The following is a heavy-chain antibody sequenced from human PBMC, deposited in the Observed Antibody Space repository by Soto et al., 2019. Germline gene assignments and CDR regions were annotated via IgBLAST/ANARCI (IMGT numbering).Heavy chain of an antibody. CDR1: EFIFSNYW. CDR2: INSDGSST. D-gene: IGHD3-10*01. CDR3: VREAATMVRGTTYYYYYMDV. V-gene: IGHV3-74*01. Sequence: EVQLVESGGGLVQPGGSLRLSCAASEFIFSNYWMHWVRQAPGKGLVWVSRINSDGSSTSYADSVKGRFTISRDNAKNTLYLQMNSLRVADTAVYYCVREAATMVRGTTYYYYYMDVWGKGTTVTVSS. J-gene: IGHJ6*03.